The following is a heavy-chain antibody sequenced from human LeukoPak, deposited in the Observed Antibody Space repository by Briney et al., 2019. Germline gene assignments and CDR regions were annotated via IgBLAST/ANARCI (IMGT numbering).Heavy chain of an antibody. D-gene: IGHD3-3*01. Sequence: SETLSLTCSVSGGSIRSSSYYWGWVRQPPGKGLEWIGTIYYSGSTYYNPSLKSRVTISVDTSTNQFSLKLSSVTAADTAVYYCARAGRFLRWFDPWGQGTLVTVSS. CDR1: GGSIRSSSYY. J-gene: IGHJ5*02. V-gene: IGHV4-39*07. CDR3: ARAGRFLRWFDP. CDR2: IYYSGST.